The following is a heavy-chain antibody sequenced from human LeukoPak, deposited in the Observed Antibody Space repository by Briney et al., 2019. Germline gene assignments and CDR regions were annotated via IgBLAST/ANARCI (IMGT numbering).Heavy chain of an antibody. D-gene: IGHD1-26*01. V-gene: IGHV1-69*13. J-gene: IGHJ4*02. Sequence: SVKVSCKASGGTFSSYAISWVRQAPGQGLEWMGGIIPIFGTANYAQKFQGRVTITADESTSTAYMELNSLRAEDTAVYYCAKDMSGSYGEGTYYYFDYWGQGTLVTVSS. CDR2: IIPIFGTA. CDR1: GGTFSSYA. CDR3: AKDMSGSYGEGTYYYFDY.